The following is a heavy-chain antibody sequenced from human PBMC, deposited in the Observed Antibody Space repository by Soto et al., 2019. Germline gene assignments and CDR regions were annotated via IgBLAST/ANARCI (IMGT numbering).Heavy chain of an antibody. Sequence: GGSLRLSCAASGFTFSSYGMHWVRQAPGKGLEWVAVIWYDGSNKYYADSVKGRFTISRDNSKNTLYLQMNSLRAEDTAVYYCARDPDSSGWYYDYWGQGTLVTVSS. CDR1: GFTFSSYG. CDR2: IWYDGSNK. J-gene: IGHJ4*02. V-gene: IGHV3-33*01. CDR3: ARDPDSSGWYYDY. D-gene: IGHD6-19*01.